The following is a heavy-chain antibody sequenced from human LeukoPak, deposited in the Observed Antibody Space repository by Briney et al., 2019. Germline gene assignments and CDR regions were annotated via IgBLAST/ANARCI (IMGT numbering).Heavy chain of an antibody. D-gene: IGHD1-26*01. CDR3: ARDLRGGSMEDAFDI. V-gene: IGHV1-69*13. CDR1: GGTFSSYA. CDR2: IIPIFGAP. J-gene: IGHJ3*02. Sequence: ASVKVSCKASGGTFSSYAISWVRQALGQGLEWMGGIIPIFGAPNYAQKFQGRVTVTADESTSTAYMELSSLRSEDTAVYYCARDLRGGSMEDAFDIWGQGTMVTVSS.